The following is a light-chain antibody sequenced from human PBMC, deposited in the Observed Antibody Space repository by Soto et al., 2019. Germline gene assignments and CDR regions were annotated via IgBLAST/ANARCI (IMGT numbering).Light chain of an antibody. V-gene: IGLV2-8*01. CDR1: KNDIGVYDF. CDR3: TSYAGSNNYV. CDR2: EVV. J-gene: IGLJ1*01. Sequence: QSVLTQPPSASGSPGQSVTISCTGTKNDIGVYDFVSWYQHHPGKAPRLIIYEVVQRPSGVPDRFSGSKSGNTASLTVSGLQAPDEADYFCTSYAGSNNYVFGSGTKVTVL.